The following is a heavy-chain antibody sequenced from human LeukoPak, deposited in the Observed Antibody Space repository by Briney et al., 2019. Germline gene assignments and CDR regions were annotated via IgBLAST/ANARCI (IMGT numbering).Heavy chain of an antibody. CDR2: ISGSGGRT. V-gene: IGHV3-23*01. CDR1: GFGFSSYE. D-gene: IGHD5-12*01. Sequence: GESLRLSCAASGFGFSSYEMNWIRQAPGKGLEWVSGISGSGGRTYYADSVKGRFTISRDNSNHMLYLQMNSLIAEDTAIYYCAKDDDWLRFEHWGRGTPVSVSS. J-gene: IGHJ4*02. CDR3: AKDDDWLRFEH.